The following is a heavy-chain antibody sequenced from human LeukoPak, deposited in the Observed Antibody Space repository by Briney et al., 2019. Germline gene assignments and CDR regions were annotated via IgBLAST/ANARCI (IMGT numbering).Heavy chain of an antibody. CDR3: AKDLYSSGLYYFAF. J-gene: IGHJ4*02. CDR2: ISGSGGST. Sequence: GGSLRLSCAAPGFTFSSYAMSWVRQAPGKGLEWVSGISGSGGSTYYADSVKGRFTISRDNSKNTLYLRMNSLRAEDTAIYYCAKDLYSSGLYYFAFWGQGTLVAVSS. V-gene: IGHV3-23*01. D-gene: IGHD3-22*01. CDR1: GFTFSSYA.